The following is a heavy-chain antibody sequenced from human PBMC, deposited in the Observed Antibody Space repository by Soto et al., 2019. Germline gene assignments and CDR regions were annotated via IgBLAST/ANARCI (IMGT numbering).Heavy chain of an antibody. J-gene: IGHJ6*03. V-gene: IGHV4-59*08. D-gene: IGHD3-10*01. Sequence: SETLSLTCTVSGGSISSYYWNWIRLPPGKGLEWIGYISYSGNTNYNPSLKSRVTMSVDTSKNQFSLKLSSVTAADTAVYFCATLSEDSYYYMDVWGKGTTVTVSS. CDR2: ISYSGNT. CDR1: GGSISSYY. CDR3: ATLSEDSYYYMDV.